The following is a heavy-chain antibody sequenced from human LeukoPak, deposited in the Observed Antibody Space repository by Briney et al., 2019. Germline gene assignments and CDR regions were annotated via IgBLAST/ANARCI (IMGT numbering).Heavy chain of an antibody. CDR2: ISGSGGST. CDR3: AKGKNRYSGSYLLAFDY. V-gene: IGHV3-23*01. Sequence: GGSLRLSCAASGFTFSSYAMGWVRQAPGKGLEWVSAISGSGGSTYYADSVKGRFTISRDNSKNTLYLQMNSLRAEDTAVYYCAKGKNRYSGSYLLAFDYWGQGTLVTVSS. D-gene: IGHD1-26*01. CDR1: GFTFSSYA. J-gene: IGHJ4*02.